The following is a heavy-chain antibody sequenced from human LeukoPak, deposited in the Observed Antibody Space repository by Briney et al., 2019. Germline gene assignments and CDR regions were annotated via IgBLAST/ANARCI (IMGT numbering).Heavy chain of an antibody. J-gene: IGHJ4*02. V-gene: IGHV1-2*02. CDR3: ARGFAGGRGGGSCYAY. CDR1: GYTFTGYY. D-gene: IGHD2-15*01. Sequence: SVKVSCKASGYTFTGYYMHWVRQAPGQGLEWMGWINPNSGGTNYAQKFQGRVTMTRDTSISTAYMELSRLRSDDTAVYYCARGFAGGRGGGSCYAYWGQGTLVTVSS. CDR2: INPNSGGT.